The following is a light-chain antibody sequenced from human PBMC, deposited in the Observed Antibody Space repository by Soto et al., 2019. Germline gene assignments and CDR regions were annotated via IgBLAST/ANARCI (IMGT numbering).Light chain of an antibody. CDR3: QQYGSAPLVT. V-gene: IGKV3-20*01. CDR2: GAS. CDR1: QSVSSSY. Sequence: EIVLTQSPGTLSLSPGERATLSCRASQSVSSSYLAWYQQKPGQAPRLLIYGASSRATGIPGRFSGSGSGTHFTLTISRLEPEDFAVYYCQQYGSAPLVTFGQGTKLEIQ. J-gene: IGKJ2*01.